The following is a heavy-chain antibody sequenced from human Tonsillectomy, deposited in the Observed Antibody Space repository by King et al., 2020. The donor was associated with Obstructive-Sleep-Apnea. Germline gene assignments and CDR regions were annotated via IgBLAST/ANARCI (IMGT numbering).Heavy chain of an antibody. CDR3: ARAWNYAMDV. J-gene: IGHJ6*02. CDR2: IKQDGSGK. V-gene: IGHV3-7*01. Sequence: VQLVESGGGLVQPGGSLRLSCAASGFTFSSYWMRWVRQAPGKGLEWGANIKQDGSGKYYVDSVKGRFTISRDNAKNSLFLQMHSLRVDDTAVCYCARAWNYAMDVWGQGTTVTVSS. D-gene: IGHD3-3*01. CDR1: GFTFSSYW.